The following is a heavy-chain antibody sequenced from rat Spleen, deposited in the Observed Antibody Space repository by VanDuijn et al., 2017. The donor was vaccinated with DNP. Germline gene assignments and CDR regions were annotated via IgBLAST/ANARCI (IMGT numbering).Heavy chain of an antibody. D-gene: IGHD5-1*01. CDR2: ISYDGGNT. J-gene: IGHJ2*01. Sequence: EVQLVESGGGLVQPVRSMKLSCVASGFSFSSFAMAWVRQAPTKGLEWVASISYDGGNTNYRDSVKGRFTISRDNAKSSLYLQMDSLRSEDTSTYYCANDWELYYWGQGVMVTVSS. CDR1: GFSFSSFA. CDR3: ANDWELYY. V-gene: IGHV5-25*01.